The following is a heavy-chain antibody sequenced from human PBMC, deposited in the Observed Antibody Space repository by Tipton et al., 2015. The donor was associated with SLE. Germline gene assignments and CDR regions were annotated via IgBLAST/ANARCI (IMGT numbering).Heavy chain of an antibody. Sequence: TLSLTCTVSGGSISRSNYYWGWIRRPPGRGLEWIGTISYSGNTYYNPSLKSRLTISVDTSKNQFSLKLNSATAADTAVYYCVRDRGGGHLGWFDPWGQGILVTVSS. D-gene: IGHD3-16*01. CDR3: VRDRGGGHLGWFDP. V-gene: IGHV4-39*07. CDR1: GGSISRSNYY. J-gene: IGHJ5*02. CDR2: ISYSGNT.